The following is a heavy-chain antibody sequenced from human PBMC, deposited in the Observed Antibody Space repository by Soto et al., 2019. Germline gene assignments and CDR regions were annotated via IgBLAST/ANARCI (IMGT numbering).Heavy chain of an antibody. CDR2: MNPNSGNT. D-gene: IGHD6-19*01. CDR3: ARGGGGSGWLGGDY. J-gene: IGHJ4*02. Sequence: QVQLVQSGAEVKKPGASVKVSCKASGYTFTSYDINWVRQATGQGLEWMGWMNPNSGNTGYAQKFQGRVTMTRNTPISTAYMERSSRGSEDTAGCCWARGGGGSGWLGGDYWGQGTLVTVSS. V-gene: IGHV1-8*01. CDR1: GYTFTSYD.